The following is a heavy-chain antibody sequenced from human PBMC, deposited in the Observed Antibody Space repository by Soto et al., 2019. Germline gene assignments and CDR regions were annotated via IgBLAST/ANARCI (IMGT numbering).Heavy chain of an antibody. D-gene: IGHD4-17*01. V-gene: IGHV3-30-3*01. Sequence: QVQLVESGGGVVQPGRSLRLSCAASGFTVSSYAMHWVRKAPGNGLEWVAVMSYDGSNKYYADSVKGRFTISRDTSKNTLYLQLNSLSAEDTDVYDCARDLGDYGRGYDYYGMDVCGQGTTVTVSS. CDR1: GFTVSSYA. J-gene: IGHJ6*02. CDR3: ARDLGDYGRGYDYYGMDV. CDR2: MSYDGSNK.